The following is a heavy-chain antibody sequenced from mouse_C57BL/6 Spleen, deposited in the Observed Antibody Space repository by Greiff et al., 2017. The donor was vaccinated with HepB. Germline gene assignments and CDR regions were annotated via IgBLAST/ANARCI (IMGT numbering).Heavy chain of an antibody. CDR2: IDPANGNT. CDR1: GFNIKNTY. J-gene: IGHJ2*01. D-gene: IGHD1-1*01. V-gene: IGHV14-3*01. Sequence: EVQLQESVAELVRPGASVKLSCTASGFNIKNTYMHWVKQRPEQGLEWIGRIDPANGNTKYAPKFQGKATITADTSSNTAYLQLSSLTSEDTAIYYCARPYYGSSYSFDYWGQGTTLTVSS. CDR3: ARPYYGSSYSFDY.